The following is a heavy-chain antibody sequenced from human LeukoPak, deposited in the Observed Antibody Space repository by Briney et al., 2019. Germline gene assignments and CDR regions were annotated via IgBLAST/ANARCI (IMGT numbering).Heavy chain of an antibody. CDR3: ARSATLDY. V-gene: IGHV5-51*01. CDR2: IYPGDSDT. Sequence: GESLKISCNGSGYSFTSYWVGWVRQVPGKGLEWMGIIYPGDSDTRYSPSFQGQVTISADRSITTAYLQWSSLKASDTAIYYCARSATLDYWGQGTLVTVPS. J-gene: IGHJ4*02. CDR1: GYSFTSYW. D-gene: IGHD1-1*01.